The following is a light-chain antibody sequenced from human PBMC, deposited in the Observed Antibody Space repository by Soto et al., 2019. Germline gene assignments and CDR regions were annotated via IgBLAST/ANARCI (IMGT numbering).Light chain of an antibody. CDR2: DVN. J-gene: IGLJ2*01. Sequence: QSALTQPASVSGSPGQSITISCTGTSSDVGGYDYVSWYQQHPGKAPKLMIYDVNIRPSGVSIRFSVSKSGNTASLTISGLQAEDEADYYCSSYTSRSNVIFGGGTKLTVL. CDR1: SSDVGGYDY. V-gene: IGLV2-14*03. CDR3: SSYTSRSNVI.